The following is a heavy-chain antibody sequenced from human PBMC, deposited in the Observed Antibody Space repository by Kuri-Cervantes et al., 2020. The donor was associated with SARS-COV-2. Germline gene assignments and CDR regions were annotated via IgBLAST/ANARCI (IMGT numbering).Heavy chain of an antibody. J-gene: IGHJ3*02. CDR3: ARVGYYDSSGESRPNDAFDI. CDR2: IIPILGIA. CDR1: GYPFSSYA. Sequence: SVKVSCKASGYPFSSYAISWVRQAPGQGLEWMGGIIPILGIANYAQKFQGRVTITADKSTSTAYMELSSLRSEDTAVYYRARVGYYDSSGESRPNDAFDIWGQGTMVTVSS. D-gene: IGHD3-22*01. V-gene: IGHV1-69*10.